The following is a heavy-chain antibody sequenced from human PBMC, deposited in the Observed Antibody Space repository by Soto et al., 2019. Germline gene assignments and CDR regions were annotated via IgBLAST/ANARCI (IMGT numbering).Heavy chain of an antibody. Sequence: QVQLQQWGAGLLKPSETLSLTCAVSGGSFSGHYWSWIRQPPGKGLEWIGELNHSGSTNYNPSLKSRVTISVEMSTNQCSLRPCSVIAAYMSVYFCARVVALCSSSSLDYWGQGTLVTVSS. V-gene: IGHV4-34*01. J-gene: IGHJ4*02. D-gene: IGHD6-13*01. CDR3: ARVVALCSSSSLDY. CDR1: GGSFSGHY. CDR2: LNHSGST.